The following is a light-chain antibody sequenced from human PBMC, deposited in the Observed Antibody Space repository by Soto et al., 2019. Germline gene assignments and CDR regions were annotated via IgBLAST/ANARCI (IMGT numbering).Light chain of an antibody. CDR2: DAS. CDR3: QHYDSLPPYT. Sequence: DIPTTQSPSSLSASVGDRVTITCQASQDISNHLNWYQQKPGKAPKLLIYDASKLETGVPSRFSGSGSGTDFTFTVSSLQPEDIATYYCQHYDSLPPYTFGQGSKLEIK. CDR1: QDISNH. J-gene: IGKJ2*01. V-gene: IGKV1-33*01.